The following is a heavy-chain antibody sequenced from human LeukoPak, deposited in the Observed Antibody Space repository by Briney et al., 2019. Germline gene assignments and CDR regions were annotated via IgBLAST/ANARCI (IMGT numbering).Heavy chain of an antibody. Sequence: SVKVSCKASGGTFSSYAISWVRQAPGQGLEWMGGIIPIFGTANYAQKFQGRVTITADESTSTAYMELSSLRSEDTAVYYCAREGSVVVVAAIYYMDVWGKGTTVTVSS. D-gene: IGHD2-15*01. J-gene: IGHJ6*03. V-gene: IGHV1-69*13. CDR2: IIPIFGTA. CDR1: GGTFSSYA. CDR3: AREGSVVVVAAIYYMDV.